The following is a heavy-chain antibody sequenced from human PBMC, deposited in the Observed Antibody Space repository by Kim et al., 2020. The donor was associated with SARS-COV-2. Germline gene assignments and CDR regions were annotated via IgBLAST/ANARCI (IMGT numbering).Heavy chain of an antibody. Sequence: GGSLRLSCAASGFTFSSYEMNWVRQAPGKGLEWVSYISSSGSTIYYADSVKGRFTISRDNAKNSLYLQMNSLRAEATAVYYCAYNPGKERYYYYGMDVWGQGTTVTVSS. CDR1: GFTFSSYE. V-gene: IGHV3-48*03. D-gene: IGHD1-1*01. CDR2: ISSSGSTI. CDR3: AYNPGKERYYYYGMDV. J-gene: IGHJ6*02.